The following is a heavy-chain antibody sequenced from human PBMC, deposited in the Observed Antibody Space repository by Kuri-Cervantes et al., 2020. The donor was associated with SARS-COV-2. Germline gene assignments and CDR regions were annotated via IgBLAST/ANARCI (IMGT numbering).Heavy chain of an antibody. CDR3: AKTRLQYSGKYALDS. CDR1: GFSFSSYA. CDR2: VSSDGVNQ. D-gene: IGHD5-12*01. Sequence: SCSASGFSFSSYAMHWVRQLPGKGLESVAVVSSDGVNQSYGESVKGRFTVSRDNSNNTLYLQMSSLSADDAAVYYCAKTRLQYSGKYALDSWGQGTLVTVSS. V-gene: IGHV3-30*18. J-gene: IGHJ4*02.